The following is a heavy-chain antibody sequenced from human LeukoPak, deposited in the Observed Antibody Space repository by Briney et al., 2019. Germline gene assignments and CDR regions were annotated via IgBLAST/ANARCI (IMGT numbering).Heavy chain of an antibody. CDR2: ISYDGSNK. Sequence: GGSLRLSCAASGFTFSSYAMHWVRQAPGKGLEWVAVISYDGSNKYYADSVKGRFTISRDNSKNTLYLQMNSLRSEDTAVYYCARGGDSGYDYGAFDIWGQGTMVTVSS. CDR1: GFTFSSYA. J-gene: IGHJ3*02. V-gene: IGHV3-30*04. CDR3: ARGGDSGYDYGAFDI. D-gene: IGHD5-12*01.